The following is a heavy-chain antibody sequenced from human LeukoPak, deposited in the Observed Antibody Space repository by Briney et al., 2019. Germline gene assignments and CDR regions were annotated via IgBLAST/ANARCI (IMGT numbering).Heavy chain of an antibody. J-gene: IGHJ3*02. CDR1: GYTFTSYY. V-gene: IGHV1-46*01. D-gene: IGHD1-14*01. CDR3: ARAPPGGGAFDI. Sequence: GASVKVSCKASGYTFTSYYMHWVRQAPGQGLEWMGIINPSGGSTSYAQKFQGRVTMTRDMSTSTVYMELSSLRSEDTAVYYCARAPPGGGAFDIWGQGTMVTVSS. CDR2: INPSGGST.